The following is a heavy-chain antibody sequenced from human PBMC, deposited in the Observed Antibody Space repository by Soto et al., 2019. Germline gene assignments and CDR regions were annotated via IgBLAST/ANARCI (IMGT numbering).Heavy chain of an antibody. D-gene: IGHD3-16*01. CDR1: GGLFSSFA. CDR3: ARGGGPYVWFNEF. J-gene: IGHJ4*02. Sequence: QEQLVQSGAEVKKPGSSVKVSCKDSGGLFSSFAISWVRQAPGQGLEWMGGIIPVFGTTNYAQKFQGRVTITADESTNTAYMELSRLTSDDTAMYCCARGGGPYVWFNEFWGQGTQVTVSS. CDR2: IIPVFGTT. V-gene: IGHV1-69*01.